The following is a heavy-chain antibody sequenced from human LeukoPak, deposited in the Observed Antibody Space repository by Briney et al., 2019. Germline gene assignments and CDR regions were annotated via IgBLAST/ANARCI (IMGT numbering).Heavy chain of an antibody. CDR3: AKDLPDAFFDY. CDR1: GFTFSSYA. Sequence: NPGGSLRLSCAAAGFTFSSYAMSWVRQAPGKGLEWVSALSGHGGSTYYADSVKGRFTISRDNSRNTLYLQMNSLGAEDTAVYYCAKDLPDAFFDYWGQGTLVTVSS. D-gene: IGHD2-2*01. J-gene: IGHJ4*02. V-gene: IGHV3-23*01. CDR2: LSGHGGST.